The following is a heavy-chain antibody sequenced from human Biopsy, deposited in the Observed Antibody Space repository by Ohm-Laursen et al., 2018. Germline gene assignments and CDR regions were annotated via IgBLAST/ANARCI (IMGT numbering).Heavy chain of an antibody. CDR3: ARGPHSESHSCFHY. V-gene: IGHV1-69*13. D-gene: IGHD1-26*01. J-gene: IGHJ4*02. CDR2: IIPMFGTA. Sequence: ASVKASCKTSGGTFINYAISWGRQAPGQGLEWMGGIIPMFGTANYAQMFQGRVTISADESTSTSYVDLSSLTTENTAIYNCARGPHSESHSCFHYWGRGTLVTVSS. CDR1: GGTFINYA.